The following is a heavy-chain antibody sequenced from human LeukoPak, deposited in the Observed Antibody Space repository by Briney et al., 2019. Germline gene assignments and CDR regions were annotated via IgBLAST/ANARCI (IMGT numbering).Heavy chain of an antibody. D-gene: IGHD6-19*01. J-gene: IGHJ4*02. Sequence: MPSETLSLTCAVYGGSFSGYYWSWIRQPPGKGLEWIGEINHSGSTNYNPSLKSRVTISVDTSKNQFSLKLSSVTAADTAVYYCARGTAVAGSFDYWGQGTLVIVSS. CDR2: INHSGST. CDR1: GGSFSGYY. V-gene: IGHV4-34*01. CDR3: ARGTAVAGSFDY.